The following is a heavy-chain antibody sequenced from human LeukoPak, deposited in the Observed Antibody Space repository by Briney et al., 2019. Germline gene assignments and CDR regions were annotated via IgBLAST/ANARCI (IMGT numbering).Heavy chain of an antibody. Sequence: GRSLRLSCAASGFTFSSYAMHWVRQAPGKGLEWVAVISSDGSNKYYADSMKGRFTISRDNARNSLYLQMNSLTAEDTAVYYCARDPYSGAYGDTYYYFMDVWGKGTTVTISS. D-gene: IGHD1-26*01. CDR1: GFTFSSYA. J-gene: IGHJ6*03. V-gene: IGHV3-30*04. CDR3: ARDPYSGAYGDTYYYFMDV. CDR2: ISSDGSNK.